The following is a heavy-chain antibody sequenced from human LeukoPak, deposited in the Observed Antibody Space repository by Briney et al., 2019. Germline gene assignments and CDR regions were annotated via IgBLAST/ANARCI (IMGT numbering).Heavy chain of an antibody. CDR2: INSDGSST. V-gene: IGHV3-74*01. Sequence: GGSLRPSCAASGFTFSSYWMHWVRQAPGKGLVWVSRINSDGSSTSYADSVKGRFTISRDNSKNTLYLQMNSLRAEDTAVYYSFSESYCWGQGTLVTVSS. J-gene: IGHJ4*02. CDR1: GFTFSSYW. CDR3: FSESYC. D-gene: IGHD3-10*01.